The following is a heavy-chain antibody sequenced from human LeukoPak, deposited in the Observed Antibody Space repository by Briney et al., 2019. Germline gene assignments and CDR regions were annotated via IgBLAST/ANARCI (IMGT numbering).Heavy chain of an antibody. CDR2: IYYSGST. Sequence: SETLSLTCTVSGGSISSSSYYWGWIRQPPGKGLEWIGYIYYSGSTNYNPSLKSRVTISVDTSKNQFSLKLSSVTAADTAVYYCARDSSSWSYYYYMDVWGKGTTVTISS. D-gene: IGHD6-13*01. CDR1: GGSISSSSYY. J-gene: IGHJ6*03. CDR3: ARDSSSWSYYYYMDV. V-gene: IGHV4-61*01.